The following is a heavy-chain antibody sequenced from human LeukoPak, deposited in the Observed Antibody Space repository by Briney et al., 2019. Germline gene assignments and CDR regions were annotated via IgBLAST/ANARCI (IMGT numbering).Heavy chain of an antibody. D-gene: IGHD3-3*01. CDR1: GFTFSSYG. J-gene: IGHJ5*02. Sequence: GGSLRLSRAASGFTFSSYGMHWVRQAPGKGLEWVAFIRYDGSNKYYADSVKGRFTISRDNSKNTLYLQMNSLRAEDTAVYYCAKDAKPRFLPQNWFDPWGQGTLVTVSP. CDR2: IRYDGSNK. CDR3: AKDAKPRFLPQNWFDP. V-gene: IGHV3-30*02.